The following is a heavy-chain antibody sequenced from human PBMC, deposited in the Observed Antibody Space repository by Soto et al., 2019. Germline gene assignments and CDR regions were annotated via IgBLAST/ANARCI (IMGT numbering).Heavy chain of an antibody. J-gene: IGHJ4*02. CDR1: GFTFSSYG. D-gene: IGHD6-13*01. CDR2: VSYDGSNK. Sequence: QVQLVESGGGVVQPGRSLRLSCAASGFTFSSYGMHWVRQAPGKGLEWVAVVSYDGSNKYYADAVKGRFTIYRDNSKNTLYLKMNSLRAEDTAVYYCAKDIGSSSWYWSATLDYWGQGTLVTVSS. CDR3: AKDIGSSSWYWSATLDY. V-gene: IGHV3-30*18.